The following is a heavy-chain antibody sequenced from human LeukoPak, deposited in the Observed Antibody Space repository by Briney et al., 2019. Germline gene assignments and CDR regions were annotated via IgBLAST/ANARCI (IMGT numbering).Heavy chain of an antibody. D-gene: IGHD6-6*01. Sequence: PGGSLRLSCAASGFTVSSNYMSWVRQAPGKGLEWVSVIYSGGSTYYADSVKGRFTISRDNSKNTLHLQMNSLRTADTAVYYCARDKGTSYLSSFDYWGQGTLVTVSS. CDR2: IYSGGST. CDR1: GFTVSSNY. CDR3: ARDKGTSYLSSFDY. J-gene: IGHJ4*02. V-gene: IGHV3-66*01.